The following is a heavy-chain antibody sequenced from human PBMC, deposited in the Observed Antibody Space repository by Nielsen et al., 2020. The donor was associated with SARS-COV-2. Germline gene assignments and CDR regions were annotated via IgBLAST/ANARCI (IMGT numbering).Heavy chain of an antibody. CDR3: AKYFYGSGSLFDY. J-gene: IGHJ4*02. CDR1: GFTFSDYA. D-gene: IGHD3-10*01. V-gene: IGHV3-23*01. CDR2: IKTNGGIT. Sequence: GESLKISCAASGFTFSDYAMAWVRQAPGKGLEWVSVIKTNGGITYYADSVKGRCTISRDNSKNTLYLQMNSLRVEDTAVYYCAKYFYGSGSLFDYWGQGTLVSVSS.